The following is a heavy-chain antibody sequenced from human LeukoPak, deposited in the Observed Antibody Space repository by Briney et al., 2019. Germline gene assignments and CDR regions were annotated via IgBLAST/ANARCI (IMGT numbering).Heavy chain of an antibody. V-gene: IGHV3-66*01. Sequence: AGGSLRLSCAASGFTVSSNYMSWVRQAPGRGLEWVSVIYSGGSTYYADSVKGRFTISRDNSKKTLYLQMNNLRAEDTAVYYCARVGNNGWDFDHWGQGTLVTVSS. J-gene: IGHJ4*02. CDR2: IYSGGST. D-gene: IGHD5-12*01. CDR3: ARVGNNGWDFDH. CDR1: GFTVSSNY.